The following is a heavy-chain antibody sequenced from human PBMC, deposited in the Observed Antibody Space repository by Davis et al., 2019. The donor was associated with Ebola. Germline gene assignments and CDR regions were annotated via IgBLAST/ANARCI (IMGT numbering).Heavy chain of an antibody. V-gene: IGHV3-30*03. CDR3: ARTYYYDSLAMDAFDI. CDR2: ISYDGSNK. J-gene: IGHJ3*02. CDR1: GFTFSSYG. D-gene: IGHD3-22*01. Sequence: GESLKISCAASGFTFSSYGMHWVRQAPGKGLEWVAVISYDGSNKYYADSVKGRFTISRDNSKNTLYLQMNSLRAEDTAVYYCARTYYYDSLAMDAFDIWGQGTMVTVSS.